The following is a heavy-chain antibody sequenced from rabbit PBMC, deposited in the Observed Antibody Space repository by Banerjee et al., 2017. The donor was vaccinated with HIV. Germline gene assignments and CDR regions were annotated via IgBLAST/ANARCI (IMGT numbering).Heavy chain of an antibody. D-gene: IGHD2-1*01. J-gene: IGHJ4*01. CDR3: ARRMTGGALDL. CDR1: GFDFSSYG. V-gene: IGHV1S45*01. Sequence: QEQLVESGGGLVQPGGSLKLSCKASGFDFSSYGVSWVRQAPGKGLEWIGCIDTGSGSTYYASRAKGRFTISKTSSTPVTLQMTSLTAADTATYFCARRMTGGALDLWGPGTLVTVS. CDR2: IDTGSGST.